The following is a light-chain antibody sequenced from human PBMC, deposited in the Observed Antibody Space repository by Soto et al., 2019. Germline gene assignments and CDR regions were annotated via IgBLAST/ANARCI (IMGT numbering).Light chain of an antibody. CDR3: CSYAGSYTFDV. J-gene: IGLJ1*01. V-gene: IGLV2-11*01. CDR1: SSDVGGYNY. CDR2: DVS. Sequence: QSALTQPRSVSGSPGQSVTISCTGTSSDVGGYNYVSWYQQHSGKAPKLMIYDVSKRLSGVPDRFSGSKSGNTASLTISGLQAEDEADYYCCSYAGSYTFDVFGTGTKVTVL.